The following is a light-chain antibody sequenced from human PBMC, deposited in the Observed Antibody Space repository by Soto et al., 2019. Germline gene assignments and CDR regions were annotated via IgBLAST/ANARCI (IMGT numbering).Light chain of an antibody. J-gene: IGLJ1*01. Sequence: QSALTQPASVSGSPGQSITISCTGTSSDVGGYNYVSWYQQHPGKAPKIIIYHVNNRPSGVSNRFSGSKSGNTASLTISGLQAEDEADYYCSSYTRNTTYVFGTGTKLTVL. V-gene: IGLV2-14*01. CDR1: SSDVGGYNY. CDR2: HVN. CDR3: SSYTRNTTYV.